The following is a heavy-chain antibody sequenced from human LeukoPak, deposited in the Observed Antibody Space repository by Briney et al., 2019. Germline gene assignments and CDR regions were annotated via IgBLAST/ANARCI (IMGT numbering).Heavy chain of an antibody. D-gene: IGHD2/OR15-2a*01. CDR2: ISYDGSNK. CDR1: GFSVSDNY. V-gene: IGHV3-30*14. Sequence: GGSLRLSCAASGFSVSDNYMSWVRQAPGKGLEWVAVISYDGSNKYYADSVKGRFTISRDNSKNTLYLQMNSLRVEDTAVYYCARWYCNSLNCCYDYWGQGTLVTVSS. J-gene: IGHJ4*02. CDR3: ARWYCNSLNCCYDY.